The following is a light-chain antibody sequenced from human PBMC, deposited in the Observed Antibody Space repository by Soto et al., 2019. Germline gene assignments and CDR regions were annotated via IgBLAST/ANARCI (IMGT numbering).Light chain of an antibody. V-gene: IGLV2-23*01. CDR1: RNDIGTYNL. CDR3: GSYSNGSSLL. Sequence: QSVLTQPASVSESPGQTISISCGGGRNDIGTYNLVSWYQQHPGKAPKLIIYEGNKRPSGVSNRFSGSRSGNAASLTICGLQAEEEADYCCGSYSNGSSLLFGGGTKLTVL. J-gene: IGLJ3*02. CDR2: EGN.